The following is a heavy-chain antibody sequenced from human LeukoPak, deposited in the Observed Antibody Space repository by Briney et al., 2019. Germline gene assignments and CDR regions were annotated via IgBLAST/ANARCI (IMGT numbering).Heavy chain of an antibody. Sequence: GRSLRLSCAASGFTFSTYAIHWVRQAPGKGLEWVANISYDGNNKFYADSVKGRFTISRDNSKNTLYLQMNSLRLEDTAVYYCAREKSDDDYGMDVWGQGTTVTVSS. CDR2: ISYDGNNK. J-gene: IGHJ6*02. CDR1: GFTFSTYA. V-gene: IGHV3-30-3*01. CDR3: AREKSDDDYGMDV. D-gene: IGHD3-16*01.